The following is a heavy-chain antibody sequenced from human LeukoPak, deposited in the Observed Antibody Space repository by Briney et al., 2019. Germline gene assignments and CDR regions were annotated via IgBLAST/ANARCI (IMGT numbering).Heavy chain of an antibody. D-gene: IGHD2-2*01. CDR1: GGSISSGGYY. J-gene: IGHJ4*02. CDR2: IYYSGST. Sequence: PSETLSLTCTVSGGSISSGGYYWSWLRQHPGKGLEWIGYIYYSGSTYYNPSLKSRVTISVDTSKNQFSLKLSSVTAADTAVYYCARAHCSSTSCHGHYFDYWGQGTLVTVSS. CDR3: ARAHCSSTSCHGHYFDY. V-gene: IGHV4-31*03.